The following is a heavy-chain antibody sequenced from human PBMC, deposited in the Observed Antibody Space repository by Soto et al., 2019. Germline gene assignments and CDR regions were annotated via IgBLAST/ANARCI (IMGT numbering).Heavy chain of an antibody. CDR1: GGTFSSYA. CDR2: INPSGGST. J-gene: IGHJ4*02. CDR3: RIVGSYSSGWFYYFDY. D-gene: IGHD6-19*01. V-gene: IGHV1-46*01. Sequence: ASVKVSCKASGGTFSSYAISWVRQAPGQGLEWMGIINPSGGSTSYAQKFQGRVTMTRDTSTSTVYMELSSLRSEDTAVYYCRIVGSYSSGWFYYFDYWGQGTLVTVSS.